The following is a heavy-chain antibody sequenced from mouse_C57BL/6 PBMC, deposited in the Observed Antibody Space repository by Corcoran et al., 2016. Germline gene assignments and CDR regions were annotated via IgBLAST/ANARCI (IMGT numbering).Heavy chain of an antibody. Sequence: DVQLQESGPGLVKPSQSLSLTCSVTGYSITSGYYWNWIRQFPGNKLEWMGYISYDGSNNYNPSLKNRISITRDTSKNQFFLKLNSVTTEDTATYYCAREGYYYGSSYKGAWFAYWGQGTLVTVSA. CDR3: AREGYYYGSSYKGAWFAY. J-gene: IGHJ3*01. CDR2: ISYDGSN. D-gene: IGHD1-1*01. V-gene: IGHV3-6*01. CDR1: GYSITSGYY.